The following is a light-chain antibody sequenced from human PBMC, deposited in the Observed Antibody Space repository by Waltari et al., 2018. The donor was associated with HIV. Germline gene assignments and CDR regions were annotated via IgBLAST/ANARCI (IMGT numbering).Light chain of an antibody. CDR2: KDT. J-gene: IGLJ2*01. CDR1: ALAKKH. Sequence: SYELTQPPSVSVSPGQTARITCSADALAKKHTYWYQQKPGQAPVVVIYKDTQRPSGIPERFSGSSSGTIGTLTISGVQAEDEAVYYCQSADNTGTSVVFGGGTKLTVL. V-gene: IGLV3-25*03. CDR3: QSADNTGTSVV.